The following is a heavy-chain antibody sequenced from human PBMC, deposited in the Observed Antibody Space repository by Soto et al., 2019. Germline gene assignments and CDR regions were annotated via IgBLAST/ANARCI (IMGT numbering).Heavy chain of an antibody. V-gene: IGHV1-69*13. CDR3: ARSQGSSTSLEIYYYYYYGMDV. CDR1: GGTFSSYA. D-gene: IGHD2-2*01. Sequence: ASVKVSCKASGGTFSSYAISWVRQAPGQGLEWMGGIIPIFGTANYAQKFQGRVTITADESTSAAYMELSSLRSEDTAVYYCARSQGSSTSLEIYYYYYYGMDVWAKGPRSPSP. CDR2: IIPIFGTA. J-gene: IGHJ6*02.